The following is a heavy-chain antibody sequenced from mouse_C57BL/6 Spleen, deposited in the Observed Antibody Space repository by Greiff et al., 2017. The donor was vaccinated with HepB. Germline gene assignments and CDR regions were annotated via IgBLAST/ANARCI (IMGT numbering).Heavy chain of an antibody. Sequence: VQLQQSGAELVKPGASVKISCKASGYAFSSYWMNWVKQRPGKGLEWIGQIYPGDGDTNYNGKFKGKATLTADKSSSTAYMQLSSLTAEDSAVYVCASGDCYDGYCDYWGQGTTRTVSS. CDR3: ASGDCYDGYCDY. CDR1: GYAFSSYW. J-gene: IGHJ2*01. V-gene: IGHV1-80*01. D-gene: IGHD2-12*01. CDR2: IYPGDGDT.